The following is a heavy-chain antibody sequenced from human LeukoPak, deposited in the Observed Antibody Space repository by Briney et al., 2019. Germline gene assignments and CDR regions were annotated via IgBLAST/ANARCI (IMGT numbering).Heavy chain of an antibody. V-gene: IGHV3-7*01. Sequence: GGSLRLSCAASGFTFSSYWMSWVRQAPGKGLEWVANIKQDGSGKYYVDSVKGRFTISRDNAKNSLYLQMNSLRAEDTAVYYCATAPGSGWYEDAFDIWGQGTMVTVSS. CDR3: ATAPGSGWYEDAFDI. J-gene: IGHJ3*02. CDR2: IKQDGSGK. D-gene: IGHD6-19*01. CDR1: GFTFSSYW.